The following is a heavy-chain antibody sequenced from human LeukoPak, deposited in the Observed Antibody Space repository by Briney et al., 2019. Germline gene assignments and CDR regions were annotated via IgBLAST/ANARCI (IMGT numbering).Heavy chain of an antibody. CDR1: GFTFSSYG. CDR3: AKGYSYDPIDYYYYMDV. V-gene: IGHV3-23*01. D-gene: IGHD5-18*01. CDR2: ISGSGGST. Sequence: GGSLRLSCAASGFTFSSYGMSWVRQAPGKGLEWVSAISGSGGSTYYADSVKGRFTISRDNSKNTLYLQMNSLRAEDTAVYYCAKGYSYDPIDYYYYMDVWGKGTTVTISS. J-gene: IGHJ6*03.